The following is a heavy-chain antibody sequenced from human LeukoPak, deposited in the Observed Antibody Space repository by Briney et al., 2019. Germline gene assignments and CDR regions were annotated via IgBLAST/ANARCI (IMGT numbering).Heavy chain of an antibody. CDR3: ARRRYYDSTGYNPTYYFDY. D-gene: IGHD3-22*01. V-gene: IGHV4-39*07. J-gene: IGHJ4*02. CDR2: IYYSGST. Sequence: SETLSLTCTVSGGSISSSSCYWGWIRQPPGKGLEWIGSIYYSGSTYYNPSLKSRVTISVYTSNKQFSLRLRAETAADTDVYYCARRRYYDSTGYNPTYYFDYWGQGILVTVSS. CDR1: GGSISSSSCY.